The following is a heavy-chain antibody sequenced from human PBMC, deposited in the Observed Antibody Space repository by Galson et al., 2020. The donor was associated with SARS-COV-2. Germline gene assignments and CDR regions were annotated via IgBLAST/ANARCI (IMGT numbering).Heavy chain of an antibody. CDR2: ISYDGNNK. J-gene: IGHJ3*02. D-gene: IGHD1-26*01. CDR1: GFTFSNYA. Sequence: GGSLSLSCAASGFTFSNYAMYWVRQAPGKGLEWVAFISYDGNNKYYADSVKCRFAISRDNSKNTLYLQMNSLRAEDTTVYYCARVYSGGYYDAVDMWGQGTMVTVAS. V-gene: IGHV3-30*01. CDR3: ARVYSGGYYDAVDM.